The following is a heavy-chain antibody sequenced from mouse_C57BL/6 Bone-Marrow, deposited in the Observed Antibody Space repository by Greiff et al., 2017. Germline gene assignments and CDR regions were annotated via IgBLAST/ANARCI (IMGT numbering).Heavy chain of an antibody. CDR3: ASSYYYGSSSFDY. CDR2: IYPGSGST. CDR1: GYTFTSYW. J-gene: IGHJ2*01. Sequence: QVQLQQSGAELVKPGASVKMSCKASGYTFTSYWITWVKQRPGQGLEWIGDIYPGSGSTNYNEKFKSKATLTVDTSSSTAYMQLSSLTSEDSAVYYCASSYYYGSSSFDYWGQGTTLTVSS. D-gene: IGHD1-1*01. V-gene: IGHV1-55*01.